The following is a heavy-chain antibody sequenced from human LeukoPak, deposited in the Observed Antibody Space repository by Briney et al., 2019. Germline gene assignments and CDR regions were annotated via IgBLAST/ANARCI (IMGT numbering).Heavy chain of an antibody. D-gene: IGHD2-15*01. CDR2: MNPKRGNT. J-gene: IGHJ5*02. CDR1: GYTFTNYD. Sequence: ASVKVSRKASGYTFTNYDINWVRQATGQGPEWMGWMNPKRGNTGYAQKFQGRVTLTRNTSISTAYMELSSLRSDDTAVYFCARDQDIVVVVAALRQREMGGFDPWGQGTLVTVSS. CDR3: ARDQDIVVVVAALRQREMGGFDP. V-gene: IGHV1-8*01.